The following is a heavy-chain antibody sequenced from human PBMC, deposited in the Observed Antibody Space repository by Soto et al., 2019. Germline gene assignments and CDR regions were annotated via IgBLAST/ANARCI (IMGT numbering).Heavy chain of an antibody. V-gene: IGHV1-8*01. D-gene: IGHD7-27*01. CDR1: GYTFTSYD. CDR3: ARRRVSSGDFDY. CDR2: MNPNSGNT. Sequence: SVKVSCKASGYTFTSYDSKWVRQATGQGLEWMGWMNPNSGNTGYAQKFQGRVTMTRNTSISTAYMELSSLRSEDTAVYYCARRRVSSGDFDYWGQGTLVTVSS. J-gene: IGHJ4*02.